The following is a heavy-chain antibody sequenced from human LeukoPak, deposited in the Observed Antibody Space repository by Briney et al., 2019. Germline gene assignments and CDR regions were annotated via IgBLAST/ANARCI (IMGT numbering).Heavy chain of an antibody. CDR2: IYYSGST. V-gene: IGHV4-59*01. J-gene: IGHJ6*02. D-gene: IGHD2-15*01. CDR3: ARVPVAYYYYGMDV. CDR1: GGSISSYY. Sequence: SETLSLTCTVSGGSISSYYWSWIRQPPGKGLEWIGYIYYSGSTNYNPSLKSRVTISVDTSKNQFSLKLSSVTAADTAVYYCARVPVAYYYYGMDVWGQGTTVTVSS.